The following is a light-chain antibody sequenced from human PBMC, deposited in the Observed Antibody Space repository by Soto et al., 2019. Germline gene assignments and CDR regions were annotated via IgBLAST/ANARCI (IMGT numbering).Light chain of an antibody. CDR2: LEGSGSY. CDR3: ETWDTDTHRV. J-gene: IGLJ2*01. CDR1: SGHRSCI. Sequence: QSVLTQSSSASASLGSSVKLTCSLSSGHRSCIIAWHQQQPGKAPRYLMKLEGSGSYSKGSGVPDRFSGSSSGADRYLTISNLQFEDEADYYCETWDTDTHRVFGGGTKLTVL. V-gene: IGLV4-60*02.